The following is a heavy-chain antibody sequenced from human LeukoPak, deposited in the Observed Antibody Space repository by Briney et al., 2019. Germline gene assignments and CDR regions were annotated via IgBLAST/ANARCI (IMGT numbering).Heavy chain of an antibody. D-gene: IGHD3-22*01. CDR1: GFTFSRYT. CDR3: ARGMTYYDISGVDAFDI. V-gene: IGHV3-21*01. CDR2: IISGSSYI. J-gene: IGHJ4*02. Sequence: GGSLRLSSAASGFTFSRYTMNWLRQAPGKGLEWVSSIISGSSYIYYARSVKGRFTISRDNAKNSLYLQMNSLRAEDTAVYYCARGMTYYDISGVDAFDIWGQGTQVTVSS.